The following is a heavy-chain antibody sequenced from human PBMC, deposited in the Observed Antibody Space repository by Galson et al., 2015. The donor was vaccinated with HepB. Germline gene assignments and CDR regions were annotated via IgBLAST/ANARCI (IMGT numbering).Heavy chain of an antibody. CDR2: IYRGGST. V-gene: IGHV3-53*01. J-gene: IGHJ4*02. CDR1: GFTVSSNY. D-gene: IGHD3-22*01. Sequence: SLRLSCAASGFTVSSNYMSWVRQAPGKGLDWVSVIYRGGSTYYADSVKGRFTISRDNSKNTLYLQMNSLRAEDSAVYYCARGLESGGYVNFDYWGQGILVTVSS. CDR3: ARGLESGGYVNFDY.